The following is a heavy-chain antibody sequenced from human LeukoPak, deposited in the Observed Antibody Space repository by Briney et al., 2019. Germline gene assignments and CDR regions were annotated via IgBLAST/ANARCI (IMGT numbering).Heavy chain of an antibody. CDR3: ASWTGVPIGWFDP. D-gene: IGHD1-1*01. CDR1: GGSICSGGYS. CDR2: IYHSGST. Sequence: PSETLSLTCAVSGGSICSGGYSWSWIRQPPGKGLEWIGYIYHSGSTYYNPSLKSRVTISVDRSKNQFSLKLSSVTAADTAVYYCASWTGVPIGWFDPWGQGTLVTVSS. V-gene: IGHV4-30-2*01. J-gene: IGHJ5*02.